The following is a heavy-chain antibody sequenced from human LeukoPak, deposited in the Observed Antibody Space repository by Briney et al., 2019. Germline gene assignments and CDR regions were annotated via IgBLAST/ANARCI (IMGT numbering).Heavy chain of an antibody. V-gene: IGHV3-30*19. Sequence: QAGGSLRLSCAASGFTFSSYGMHWVRQAPGKGLEWVALISYDGSNKYYADSVKGRFTISRDNSKNTLYLQMNSLRAEDTAVYYCASARDIVVVVAAADYWGQGTLVTVSS. CDR1: GFTFSSYG. D-gene: IGHD2-15*01. CDR3: ASARDIVVVVAAADY. CDR2: ISYDGSNK. J-gene: IGHJ4*02.